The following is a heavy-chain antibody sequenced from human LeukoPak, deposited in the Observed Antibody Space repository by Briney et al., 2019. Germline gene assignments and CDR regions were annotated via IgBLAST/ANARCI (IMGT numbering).Heavy chain of an antibody. Sequence: SETLSLTCSVSSYSISNGYYWGWGRPPPGKGLEWIGSIYHSGSAYYNPSLKSRATISVDTSENQFSLKLTSVTAADTAVYYCARVEGSHYYYHYYMDVWGTGTMVTVSS. V-gene: IGHV4-38-2*02. J-gene: IGHJ6*03. CDR2: IYHSGSA. CDR3: ARVEGSHYYYHYYMDV. CDR1: SYSISNGYY.